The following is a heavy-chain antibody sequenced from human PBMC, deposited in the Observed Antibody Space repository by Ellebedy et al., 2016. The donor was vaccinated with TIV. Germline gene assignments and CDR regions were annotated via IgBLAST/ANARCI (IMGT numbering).Heavy chain of an antibody. J-gene: IGHJ3*02. CDR3: ARDRVGATDSAFDI. V-gene: IGHV1-69*13. CDR1: GCTFSSYA. Sequence: SVKVSCXASGCTFSSYAISWVRQAPGQGLEWMGGIIPIFGTANYAQKFQGRVTITADESTSTAYMELSSLRSEDTAVYYCARDRVGATDSAFDIWGQGTMVTVSS. D-gene: IGHD1-26*01. CDR2: IIPIFGTA.